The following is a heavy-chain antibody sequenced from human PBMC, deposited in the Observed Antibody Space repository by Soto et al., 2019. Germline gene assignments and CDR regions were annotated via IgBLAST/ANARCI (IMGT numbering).Heavy chain of an antibody. CDR1: GYTFTSYD. Sequence: QVQLVQSGAEVKKPGASVKVSCKASGYTFTSYDINWVRQATGQGLEWMGWMNPNSGNTGYAQKFQGRVTMTRNTXKSTAYMELSSLRSEDTAVYYCARFGYFDWLDRFDPWGQGTLVTVSS. D-gene: IGHD3-9*01. J-gene: IGHJ5*02. V-gene: IGHV1-8*01. CDR3: ARFGYFDWLDRFDP. CDR2: MNPNSGNT.